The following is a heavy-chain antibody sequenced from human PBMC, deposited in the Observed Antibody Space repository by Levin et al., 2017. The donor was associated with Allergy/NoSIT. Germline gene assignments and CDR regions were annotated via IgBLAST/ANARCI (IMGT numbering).Heavy chain of an antibody. CDR2: ISSSSSTI. CDR3: ARDGTADYGDYVPLEAALYYFDY. CDR1: GFTFSSYS. V-gene: IGHV3-48*02. J-gene: IGHJ4*02. Sequence: GESLKISCAASGFTFSSYSMNWVRQAPGKGLEWVSYISSSSSTIYYADSVKGRFTISRDNAKNSLYLQMNSLRDEDTAVYYCARDGTADYGDYVPLEAALYYFDYWGQGTLVTVSS. D-gene: IGHD4-17*01.